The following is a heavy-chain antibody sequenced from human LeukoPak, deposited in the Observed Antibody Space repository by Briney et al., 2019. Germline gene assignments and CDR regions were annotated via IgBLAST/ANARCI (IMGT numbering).Heavy chain of an antibody. D-gene: IGHD4-17*01. V-gene: IGHV3-30*18. CDR1: GFTFSSYG. CDR3: AKRNYGDIDY. J-gene: IGHJ4*02. Sequence: GGSLRLSCAASGFTFSSYGMHWVRQAPGKGLEWVAVISYDGSNKYYADSVKGRFTISRDNSKDTLYLQMNSLRAEDTAVYYCAKRNYGDIDYWGQGTLVTVSS. CDR2: ISYDGSNK.